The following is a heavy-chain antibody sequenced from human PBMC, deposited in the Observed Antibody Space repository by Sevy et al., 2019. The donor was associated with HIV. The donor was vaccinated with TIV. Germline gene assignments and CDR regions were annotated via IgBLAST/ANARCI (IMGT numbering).Heavy chain of an antibody. CDR3: ASCPYYYDSSGYFDQ. V-gene: IGHV3-33*08. CDR1: GLTFSDYG. CDR2: IWYDGNNT. D-gene: IGHD3-22*01. Sequence: GGSLRLSCAASGLTFSDYGMHWIRQAPGKGLEWVAVIWYDGNNTSYADSVKGRFTISRDNSKNTLYLQMNSLRAEDTAVYYCASCPYYYDSSGYFDQWGQGTLVTVSS. J-gene: IGHJ4*02.